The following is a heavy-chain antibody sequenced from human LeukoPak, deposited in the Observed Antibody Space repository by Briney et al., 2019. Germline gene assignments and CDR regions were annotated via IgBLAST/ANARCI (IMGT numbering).Heavy chain of an antibody. V-gene: IGHV3-15*01. D-gene: IGHD6-19*01. CDR3: TAGCGQSYFDF. J-gene: IGHJ4*02. Sequence: PGGSLRLSCAASGFTITNARMGWVRQAPGKGLEWVGLIKSKIDGGTTDFAAPVKGRFTISIDDSKLTLYLQMNSLKSGDTGVYYCTAGCGQSYFDFWGQGTLVTVSS. CDR1: GFTITNAR. CDR2: IKSKIDGGTT.